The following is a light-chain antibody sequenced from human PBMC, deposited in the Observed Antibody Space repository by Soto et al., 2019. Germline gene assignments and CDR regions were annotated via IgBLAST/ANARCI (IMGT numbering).Light chain of an antibody. CDR2: QDS. Sequence: SYELTQPPSVSVSPGQTASITCSGDKLGDKYARWYQQKPGHPPVLVIYQDSKRPSGIPERFSGSNSGNTATRTISGTQAMDEADYYCQAWDSSTAVFGGGTKLTVL. CDR3: QAWDSSTAV. J-gene: IGLJ2*01. CDR1: KLGDKY. V-gene: IGLV3-1*01.